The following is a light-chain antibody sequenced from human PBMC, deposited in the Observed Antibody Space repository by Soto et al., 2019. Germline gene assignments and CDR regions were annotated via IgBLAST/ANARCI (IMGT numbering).Light chain of an antibody. CDR3: QQSYSPPLT. V-gene: IGKV4-1*01. CDR1: QSVFSNSNNKKY. J-gene: IGKJ1*01. CDR2: WAS. Sequence: DIVMTQSADSLAVSLGERATINCKSSQSVFSNSNNKKYLAWYQQKPGQPPKLLIHWASIRESGVPDRFSGSGSGTDFTLTINSLQAEDVAVYYCQQSYSPPLTFGQGTRVDIK.